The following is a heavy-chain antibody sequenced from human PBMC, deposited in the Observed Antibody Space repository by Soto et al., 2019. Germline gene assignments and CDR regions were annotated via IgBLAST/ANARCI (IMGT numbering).Heavy chain of an antibody. J-gene: IGHJ4*02. V-gene: IGHV3-33*01. CDR1: GFTFSSYG. CDR3: ARDCGGSCYVRFDY. D-gene: IGHD2-15*01. CDR2: IWYDGSNK. Sequence: QVQLVESGGGVVQPGRSLRLSCAASGFTFSSYGMHWVRQAPGKGLEWVAVIWYDGSNKYYADSVKGRFTISRDNSKNTLYLQMNSLRAEDTAVYYCARDCGGSCYVRFDYWGQGTLVTVSS.